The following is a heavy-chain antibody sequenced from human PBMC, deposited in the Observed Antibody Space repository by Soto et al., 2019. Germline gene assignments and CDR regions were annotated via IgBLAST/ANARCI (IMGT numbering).Heavy chain of an antibody. Sequence: QVQLVESGGGVVQPGRSLRLSGAASGFTFSSYAMHWVRRAPGNGLEWVAVISYDGSNKYYADSVKGRFTISRDNSKNTLYLQMNSLRTEDTAVYYCARPLWRDDYNWGYFDLWGRGTLVTVSS. D-gene: IGHD4-4*01. J-gene: IGHJ2*01. V-gene: IGHV3-30-3*01. CDR2: ISYDGSNK. CDR1: GFTFSSYA. CDR3: ARPLWRDDYNWGYFDL.